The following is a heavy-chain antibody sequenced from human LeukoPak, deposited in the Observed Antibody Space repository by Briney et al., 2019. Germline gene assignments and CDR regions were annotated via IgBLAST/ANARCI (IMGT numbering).Heavy chain of an antibody. D-gene: IGHD6-19*01. CDR1: GFTFHDHG. CDR3: AREATWGQWYFDH. J-gene: IGHJ4*02. CDR2: IAADGGVK. V-gene: IGHV3-30*03. Sequence: PGPSLRLSCVASGFTFHDHGMDWVRQAPGKGLEWVAVIAADGGVKHYADSVQGRFILSRDNSKNTLLLQMNSLSVEDTAVYYCAREATWGQWYFDHWGQGTPVTVSS.